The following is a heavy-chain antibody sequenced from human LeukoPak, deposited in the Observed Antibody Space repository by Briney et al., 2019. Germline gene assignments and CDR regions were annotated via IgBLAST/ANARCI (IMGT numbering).Heavy chain of an antibody. D-gene: IGHD3-16*01. V-gene: IGHV4-39*01. CDR3: AHFRGGAFDF. CDR1: GGSISSTSYY. J-gene: IGHJ3*01. Sequence: SETLSLTCTVSGGSISSTSYYWGWIRQPPGKGLEWIGGIYYSGSTYYNPSLKSRVTISVDTSKNQFSLRLSSVTAADTAMYYCAHFRGGAFDFWGQGTMVTVSS. CDR2: IYYSGST.